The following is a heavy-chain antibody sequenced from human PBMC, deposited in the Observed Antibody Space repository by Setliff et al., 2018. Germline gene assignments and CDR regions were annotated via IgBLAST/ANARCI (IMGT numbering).Heavy chain of an antibody. CDR1: GGSISSYY. V-gene: IGHV4-59*08. Sequence: SETLSLTCTVSGGSISSYYWSWIRQPPWKGLEWIGYIYTSGSTNYNPSLKSRVSISLDTSKSQFSLRLSSLTAADTAVYYCARHRRDSSGNYFVGLYYFDYWGQGTPVTVSS. CDR3: ARHRRDSSGNYFVGLYYFDY. J-gene: IGHJ4*02. D-gene: IGHD3-22*01. CDR2: IYTSGST.